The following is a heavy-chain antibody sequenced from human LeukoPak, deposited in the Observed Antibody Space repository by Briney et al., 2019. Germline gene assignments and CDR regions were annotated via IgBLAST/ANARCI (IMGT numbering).Heavy chain of an antibody. J-gene: IGHJ4*02. CDR3: ARGHGYSGHALAY. Sequence: PSETLSLTCAVYGGSFSGYYWSWIRQPPGKGLEWIGEINHSGSTNYNPSLKSRVTISVDTSKNQFSLKVSSVTAADTAVYYCARGHGYSGHALAYWGQGTLVTVSS. V-gene: IGHV4-34*01. CDR2: INHSGST. CDR1: GGSFSGYY. D-gene: IGHD5-12*01.